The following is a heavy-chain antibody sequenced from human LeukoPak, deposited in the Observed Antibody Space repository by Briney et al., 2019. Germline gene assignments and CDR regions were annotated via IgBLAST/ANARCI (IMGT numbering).Heavy chain of an antibody. CDR3: ARVLGLAKRGLDAFDI. J-gene: IGHJ3*02. V-gene: IGHV4-59*01. D-gene: IGHD3-16*01. Sequence: PSETLSLTCTVAGGSITSYFSSWIRQPPGKGLEWIGYVYYSGSTNYNPSLKSRVTISVDTSKKQFSLKLSSATAADTAVYYCARVLGLAKRGLDAFDIWGQGTMVTVSS. CDR1: GGSITSYF. CDR2: VYYSGST.